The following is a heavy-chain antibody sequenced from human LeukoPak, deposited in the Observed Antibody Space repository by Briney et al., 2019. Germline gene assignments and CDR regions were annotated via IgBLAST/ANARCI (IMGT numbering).Heavy chain of an antibody. J-gene: IGHJ5*02. CDR2: MHHSGST. CDR3: ARHATVEGSSGWSPLWWFDP. CDR1: GGSIRSYY. Sequence: PSETLSLTCTVSGGSIRSYYWSWIRQPPGKGLEWIGYMHHSGSTKHNPYLKSRVTISVDTSKSQFSLKLSSVTAADTAVYYCARHATVEGSSGWSPLWWFDPWGQGTLVTVSS. D-gene: IGHD6-19*01. V-gene: IGHV4-59*08.